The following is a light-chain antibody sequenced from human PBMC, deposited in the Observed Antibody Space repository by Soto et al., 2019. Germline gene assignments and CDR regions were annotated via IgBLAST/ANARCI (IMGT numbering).Light chain of an antibody. Sequence: QSALTQPPSAPGSPGQSVTISCTGTSSDVGGYNYVSWYQQHPGKAPKFMIYEVNKRPSGVPDRFSGSKSGNTASLTVSGLQAEDEADYYCSSYAGSNNFVFGTGTKLTVL. CDR3: SSYAGSNNFV. CDR2: EVN. V-gene: IGLV2-8*01. J-gene: IGLJ1*01. CDR1: SSDVGGYNY.